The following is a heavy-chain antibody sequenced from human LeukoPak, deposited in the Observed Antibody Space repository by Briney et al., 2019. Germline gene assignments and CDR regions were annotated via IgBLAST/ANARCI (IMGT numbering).Heavy chain of an antibody. CDR2: ISYDGSNK. CDR1: GITFRSYE. J-gene: IGHJ4*02. D-gene: IGHD3-22*01. Sequence: GGSLRLSCAVSGITFRSYEMNWVRQAPGKGLEWVAVISYDGSNKYCADSVKGRSTISRDNSKNTLYLQMNSLRAEDTAVYYCARDLPVADYYDSSGYYPLDYWGQGTLVTVSS. CDR3: ARDLPVADYYDSSGYYPLDY. V-gene: IGHV3-30*04.